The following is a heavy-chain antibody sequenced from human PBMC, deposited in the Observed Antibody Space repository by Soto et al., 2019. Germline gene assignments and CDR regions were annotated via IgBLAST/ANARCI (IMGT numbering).Heavy chain of an antibody. CDR2: IYYSGST. Sequence: SETLSLTCTVSGGSISSGGYYWSWIRQHPGKGLEWIGYIYYSGSTYYNPSLKSRVTISVDTSKNQFSLKLSSVTAADTAVYYCARDRPIFGVVAYFDYGGQGTRVTVSS. V-gene: IGHV4-31*03. J-gene: IGHJ4*02. CDR1: GGSISSGGYY. D-gene: IGHD3-3*01. CDR3: ARDRPIFGVVAYFDY.